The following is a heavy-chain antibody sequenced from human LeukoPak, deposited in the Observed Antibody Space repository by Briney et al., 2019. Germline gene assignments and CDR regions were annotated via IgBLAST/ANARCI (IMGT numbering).Heavy chain of an antibody. CDR1: GDSVSSNSAA. CDR3: ARYYFDSRGYYYYYFDY. CDR2: TYYRSKWSN. Sequence: SQTLSLTCAISGDSVSSNSAAWNWIRQSPSRGLEWLGRTYYRSKWSNDYAVSVKSRITINPDTSRNQFSLQLNSVTPEDTAVYYCARYYFDSRGYYYYYFDYWGQGTLVTVSS. J-gene: IGHJ4*02. V-gene: IGHV6-1*01. D-gene: IGHD3-22*01.